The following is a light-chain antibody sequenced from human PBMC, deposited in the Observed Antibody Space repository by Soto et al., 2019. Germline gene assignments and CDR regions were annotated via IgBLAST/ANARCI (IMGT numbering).Light chain of an antibody. CDR3: SSYAGANSVV. Sequence: QSVLTQPPSASGSPGQSVTISCTGMSSDVGGYNYVSWYQQHPGKAPKLMIYEVSKRPSGVPYRFSGSKSGNTASLTVSGLQAEDEADYYCSSYAGANSVVFGGGTKLTVL. CDR1: SSDVGGYNY. V-gene: IGLV2-8*01. J-gene: IGLJ2*01. CDR2: EVS.